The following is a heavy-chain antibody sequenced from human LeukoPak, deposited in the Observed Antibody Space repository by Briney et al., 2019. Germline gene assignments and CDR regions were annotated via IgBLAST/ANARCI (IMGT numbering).Heavy chain of an antibody. CDR1: GFTFSSYA. CDR2: IWYDGGNK. V-gene: IGHV3-33*08. Sequence: GGSLRLSCAASGFTFSSYAMSWVRQAPGKGLEWVAVIWYDGGNKYYGDSVKGRFTISRDNSKNTLYLQMNSLRAEDTAVYYCVTGGGNSVVYWGQGTLVTVSS. D-gene: IGHD4-23*01. CDR3: VTGGGNSVVY. J-gene: IGHJ4*02.